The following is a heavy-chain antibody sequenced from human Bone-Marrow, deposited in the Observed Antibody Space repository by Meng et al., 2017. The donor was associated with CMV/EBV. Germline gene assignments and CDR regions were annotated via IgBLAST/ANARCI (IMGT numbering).Heavy chain of an antibody. D-gene: IGHD3-3*01. J-gene: IGHJ4*02. Sequence: SETLSLTCIVSGGSISTYYWSWIRQPPGKRLEWFGYISYSGSTNYNPSLKSRVTMSVDTSKNHFSLKLSSVTAADTAVYYCARVRDFWSGRYYFAYWGQGTRVTVSS. CDR1: GGSISTYY. CDR3: ARVRDFWSGRYYFAY. CDR2: ISYSGST. V-gene: IGHV4-59*01.